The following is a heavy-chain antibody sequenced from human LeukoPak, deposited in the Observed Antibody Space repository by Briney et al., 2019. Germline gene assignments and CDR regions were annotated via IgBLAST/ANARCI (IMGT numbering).Heavy chain of an antibody. V-gene: IGHV3-53*01. CDR1: GFTFSRNY. J-gene: IGHJ6*02. D-gene: IGHD2-15*01. CDR2: IYSGGST. CDR3: ARAVATYYYGMDV. Sequence: PGGSVRLSCAASGFTFSRNYMGGVRQARGRGREWVSVIYSGGSTYYADSVKGRFTISRDNSKNTLYLQMNSLRAEDTAVYYCARAVATYYYGMDVWGQGTTVAVSS.